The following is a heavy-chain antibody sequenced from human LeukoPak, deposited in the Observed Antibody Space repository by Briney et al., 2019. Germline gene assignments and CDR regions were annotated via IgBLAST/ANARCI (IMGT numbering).Heavy chain of an antibody. Sequence: RGSLRLSCAASGFTFSSYSMNWVRQAPGKGLEWVSSISSSSYIYYADSVKGRFTISRDNAKNSLYLQMNSLRAEDTAVYYCARGSHYYDSLQGFDYWGQGTLVTVSS. V-gene: IGHV3-21*01. J-gene: IGHJ4*02. CDR1: GFTFSSYS. CDR2: ISSSSYI. CDR3: ARGSHYYDSLQGFDY. D-gene: IGHD3-22*01.